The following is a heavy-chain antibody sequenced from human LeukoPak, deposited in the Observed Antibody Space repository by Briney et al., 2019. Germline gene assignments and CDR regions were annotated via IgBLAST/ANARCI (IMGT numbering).Heavy chain of an antibody. CDR3: ARESYFDWYFDL. J-gene: IGHJ2*01. CDR1: GFTFSDHW. Sequence: GGSLRLSCAASGFTFSDHWMHWVRQAPGKGLVWVSRISSDGSSTSYADSVKGRFTISRDNAKNSLYLQMNSLRAEDTAVYYCARESYFDWYFDLWGRGTLVTVSS. V-gene: IGHV3-74*01. D-gene: IGHD3-9*01. CDR2: ISSDGSST.